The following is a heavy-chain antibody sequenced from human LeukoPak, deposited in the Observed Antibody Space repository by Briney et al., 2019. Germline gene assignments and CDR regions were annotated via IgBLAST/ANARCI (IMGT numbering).Heavy chain of an antibody. CDR2: ISGSGGST. D-gene: IGHD2-15*01. Sequence: PGGSLRLSCAASGFTFSSYAMSGVRQAPGEGLEWASAISGSGGSTYYADSVKGRFTISRDNSKNTLYLQMNSLRAEDTAVYYCAKGYCSGGRCYPFDYWGQGTLVTVSS. V-gene: IGHV3-23*01. CDR1: GFTFSSYA. J-gene: IGHJ4*02. CDR3: AKGYCSGGRCYPFDY.